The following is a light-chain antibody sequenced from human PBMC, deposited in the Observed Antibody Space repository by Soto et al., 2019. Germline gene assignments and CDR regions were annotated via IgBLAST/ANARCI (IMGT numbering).Light chain of an antibody. V-gene: IGKV3-20*01. CDR2: GVS. CDR1: QSLSTTD. J-gene: IGKJ3*01. CDR3: QQYGASPLT. Sequence: EVVLTQSPGTLSLSPGQRATLSCKASQSLSTTDIAWYQQKPGQAPKLLIYGVSSRATGIPDRVSGSGSGTEFTLTITRLESEDFAVYFCQQYGASPLTFGPGTKVDIK.